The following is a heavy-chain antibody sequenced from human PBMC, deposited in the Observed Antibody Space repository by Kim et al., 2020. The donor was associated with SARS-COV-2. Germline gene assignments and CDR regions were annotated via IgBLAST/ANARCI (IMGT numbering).Heavy chain of an antibody. D-gene: IGHD6-19*01. J-gene: IGHJ4*02. CDR1: GGSFSGYY. Sequence: SETLSLTCAVYGGSFSGYYWSWIRQPPGKGLEWIGEINHSGSTNYNPSLKSRVTISVDTSKNQFSLKLSSVTAADTAVYYCARDGGQWLVPAPDYWGQGTLVTVSS. CDR3: ARDGGQWLVPAPDY. CDR2: INHSGST. V-gene: IGHV4-34*01.